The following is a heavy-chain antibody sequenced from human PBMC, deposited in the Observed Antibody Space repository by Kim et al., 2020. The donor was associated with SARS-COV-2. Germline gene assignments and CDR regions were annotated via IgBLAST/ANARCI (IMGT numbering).Heavy chain of an antibody. CDR1: GGSVTTHY. CDR3: SRHICIGGTCYGLGD. D-gene: IGHD2-15*01. Sequence: SETLSLTCTVSGGSVTTHYWSWIRQPPGKGLEWIGCISNGARTDYNPSLKSRVAISVDSSRSQFTLRLSSVTAADTAVYYCSRHICIGGTCYGLGDWGQG. CDR2: ISNGART. V-gene: IGHV4-59*08. J-gene: IGHJ1*01.